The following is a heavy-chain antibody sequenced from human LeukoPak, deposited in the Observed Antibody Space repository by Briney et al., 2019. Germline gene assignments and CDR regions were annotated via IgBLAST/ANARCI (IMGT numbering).Heavy chain of an antibody. CDR2: ISAYNGNT. D-gene: IGHD2-2*02. CDR1: GYTFTSNS. V-gene: IGHV1-18*01. CDR3: ASGGGYCSSTSCYTGYYYYYMDV. J-gene: IGHJ6*03. Sequence: GASVKVSCKGSGYTFTSNSISWGRQAPGQGLEWMGWISAYNGNTNYEQKLQGRVNMTTETSTSTAYMELRSLRSDDTAVYYCASGGGYCSSTSCYTGYYYYYMDVWGKGTTVTVSS.